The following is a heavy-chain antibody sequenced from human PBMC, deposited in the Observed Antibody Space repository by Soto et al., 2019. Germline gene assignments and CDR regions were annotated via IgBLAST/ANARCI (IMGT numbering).Heavy chain of an antibody. J-gene: IGHJ4*02. CDR3: AADNYYYDSSGYITHY. D-gene: IGHD3-22*01. CDR2: IVVGSGNT. V-gene: IGHV1-58*01. CDR1: GFTFTSSA. Sequence: SVKVSCKASGFTFTSSAVQWVRQARGQRLEWIGWIVVGSGNTNYAQKFQERVTITRDMSTSTAYMELSSLRSEDTAVYYCAADNYYYDSSGYITHYWGQGTLVTVSS.